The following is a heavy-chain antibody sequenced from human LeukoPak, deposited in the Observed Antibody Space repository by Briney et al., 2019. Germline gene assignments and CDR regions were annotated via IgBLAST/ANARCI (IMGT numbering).Heavy chain of an antibody. CDR2: MNPNSGNT. CDR3: ASPFAIAAAGTDWYFDL. V-gene: IGHV1-8*03. D-gene: IGHD6-13*01. CDR1: GYTFTSYD. J-gene: IGHJ2*01. Sequence: ASVKVSCKASGYTFTSYDINWVRQATGQGLEWMGWMNPNSGNTGYAQKFQGRVTITRNTSISTAYMELSSLRSEDTAVYYCASPFAIAAAGTDWYFDLWGRGTLVTVSS.